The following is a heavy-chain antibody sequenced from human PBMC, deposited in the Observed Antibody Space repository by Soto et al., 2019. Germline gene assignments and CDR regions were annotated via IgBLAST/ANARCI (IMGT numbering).Heavy chain of an antibody. CDR1: GFTFDAYD. V-gene: IGHV3-9*01. Sequence: PGGPHRRSCAASGFTFDAYDMHWVRQAPWKGLEWVSGISLNSGSIGYADSVKGRFTISRDNAKNSLYLQMNSLRAEDTALYYCAKDIFPYSGHLNHYGMDVWGQGTTVTVSS. J-gene: IGHJ6*02. CDR2: ISLNSGSI. D-gene: IGHD5-12*01. CDR3: AKDIFPYSGHLNHYGMDV.